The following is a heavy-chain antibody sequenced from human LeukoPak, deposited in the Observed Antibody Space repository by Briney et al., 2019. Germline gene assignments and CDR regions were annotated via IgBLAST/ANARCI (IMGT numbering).Heavy chain of an antibody. V-gene: IGHV3-7*01. CDR2: TNEDGTQK. CDR3: AGHKPGVHALDY. J-gene: IGHJ4*02. CDR1: GFPFSNHW. Sequence: GGSLRLSCAASGFPFSNHWMTWGRQAPGRGLEWVASTNEDGTQKYYVDSVKGRFTISRDNARNSLFLQMNDLRTEDTVVYACAGHKPGVHALDYWGQGVLVTVSS.